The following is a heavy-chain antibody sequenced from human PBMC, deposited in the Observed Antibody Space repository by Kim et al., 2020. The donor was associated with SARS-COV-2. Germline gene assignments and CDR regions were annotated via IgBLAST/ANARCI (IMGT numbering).Heavy chain of an antibody. CDR1: GYTFTSYD. V-gene: IGHV1-8*01. J-gene: IGHJ4*02. CDR2: LHPNSGNT. Sequence: ASVNVSCKASGYTFTSYDVNWVRQATGQGLEWMGWLHPNSGNTYYPQKFRGRVTMTRDTSIITAYMELSGLRSEDTAVYYCTRVGDHGYADYWGQGTLVTVSS. D-gene: IGHD3-16*01. CDR3: TRVGDHGYADY.